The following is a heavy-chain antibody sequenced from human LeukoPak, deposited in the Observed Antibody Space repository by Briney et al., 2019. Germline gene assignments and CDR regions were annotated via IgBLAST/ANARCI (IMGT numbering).Heavy chain of an antibody. CDR3: ARDSRDAFDI. Sequence: PGRSLRLSCAASGFTFGSYAMHWVRQAPGKGLEWVAVISYDGSNKYNADFVKGRFTISRDNSKNTLYLQMNSLRAEDTAVYYCARDSRDAFDIWGQGTMVTVSS. V-gene: IGHV3-30*04. CDR2: ISYDGSNK. CDR1: GFTFGSYA. J-gene: IGHJ3*02. D-gene: IGHD2-2*01.